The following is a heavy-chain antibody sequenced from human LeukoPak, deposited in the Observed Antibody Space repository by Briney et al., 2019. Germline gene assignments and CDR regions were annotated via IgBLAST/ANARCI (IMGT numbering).Heavy chain of an antibody. CDR2: IYPGDSDT. D-gene: IGHD2-21*01. CDR1: GYSFTSYW. Sequence: GESLKISCKGSGYSFTSYWIGWVRQMPGKGLEWMGIIYPGDSDTRYSPSFQGQVTISADKSISTAYLQWSSLKASDTATYYCARRYDVVRRAFDIWGQGTMVTVSS. J-gene: IGHJ3*02. CDR3: ARRYDVVRRAFDI. V-gene: IGHV5-51*01.